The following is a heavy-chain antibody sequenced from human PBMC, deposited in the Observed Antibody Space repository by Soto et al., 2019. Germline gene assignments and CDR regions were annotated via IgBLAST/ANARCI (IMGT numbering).Heavy chain of an antibody. CDR1: GFTFSRNW. V-gene: IGHV3-74*01. Sequence: QPGGSLRLSCAASGFTFSRNWMHWVRQAPGEGLEWVSRINSDRSNTYYLDSVQGRFTISRDNAKNTLFLQMNSLRVEDTAVYYCARSRVQASSGQPQTDYWGQGTLVTVSS. CDR2: INSDRSNT. D-gene: IGHD1-1*01. J-gene: IGHJ4*02. CDR3: ARSRVQASSGQPQTDY.